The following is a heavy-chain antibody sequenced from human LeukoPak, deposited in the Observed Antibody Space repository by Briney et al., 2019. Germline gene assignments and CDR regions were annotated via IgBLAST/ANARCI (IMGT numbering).Heavy chain of an antibody. Sequence: GGPLRLSCAASGFTFSSYSMNWVRQAPGKGLEWVSSISSSSSYIYYADSVKGRFTISRDNAKKSLYLQMNSLRAEDTAVYYCARVFGWGYYYYYMDVWGKGTTVTVSS. V-gene: IGHV3-21*01. J-gene: IGHJ6*03. CDR2: ISSSSSYI. CDR1: GFTFSSYS. D-gene: IGHD3-9*01. CDR3: ARVFGWGYYYYYMDV.